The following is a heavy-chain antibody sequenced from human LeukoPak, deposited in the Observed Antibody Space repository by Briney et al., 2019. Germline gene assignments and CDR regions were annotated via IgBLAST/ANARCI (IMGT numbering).Heavy chain of an antibody. CDR3: ARGPDCSSTSCAVDY. J-gene: IGHJ4*02. V-gene: IGHV4-31*03. CDR1: GGSISSGGYY. Sequence: SETLSLTCTVSGGSISSGGYYWSWIRQHPGKGLEWIGYIYYSGSTYYNPPLKSRVTISIDTSKNQFSLNLTSVTAADTAIYYCARGPDCSSTSCAVDYWGQGALVTVSS. CDR2: IYYSGST. D-gene: IGHD2-2*01.